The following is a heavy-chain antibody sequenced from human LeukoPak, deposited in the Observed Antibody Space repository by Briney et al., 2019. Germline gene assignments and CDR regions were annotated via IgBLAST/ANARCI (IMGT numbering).Heavy chain of an antibody. CDR2: ISSNGAGT. V-gene: IGHV3-64D*09. CDR3: VKGGSYSSHAFDI. CDR1: GFTFSSYA. Sequence: SGGSLRLSCSASGFTFSSYAMHWVRQAPGKGLESVSSISSNGAGTYYADSLKGRFTISRDNSKNTLYLQMSSLRADDTAVYYCVKGGSYSSHAFDIWGQGTMVTVSS. J-gene: IGHJ3*02. D-gene: IGHD6-13*01.